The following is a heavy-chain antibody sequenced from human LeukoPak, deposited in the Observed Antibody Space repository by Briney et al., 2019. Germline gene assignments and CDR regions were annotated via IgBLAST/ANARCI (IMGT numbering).Heavy chain of an antibody. J-gene: IGHJ4*02. Sequence: GESLKISCKGSGYSFPTYWIGWVRQMPGRGLEWMGIVCPGDSGPTYSPAFQGQVIVSVDQSIRTAYLQWSSLKASDTAMYYCVITRTGDTPDYWGQGTRVIVSS. CDR1: GYSFPTYW. CDR3: VITRTGDTPDY. D-gene: IGHD1-14*01. CDR2: VCPGDSGP. V-gene: IGHV5-51*01.